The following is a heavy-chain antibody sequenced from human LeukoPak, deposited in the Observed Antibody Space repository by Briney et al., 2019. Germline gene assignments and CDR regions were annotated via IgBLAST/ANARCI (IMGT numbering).Heavy chain of an antibody. J-gene: IGHJ3*02. CDR2: IIPIFGTA. Sequence: ASVKVSCKASGGTFSSYAISWVRQAPGQGLEWMGGIIPIFGTANYAQKFQGRVMITTDESTSTAYMELSSLRSEDTAVYYCARAITIFGVVIEAFDIWGQGTMVTVSS. CDR3: ARAITIFGVVIEAFDI. CDR1: GGTFSSYA. V-gene: IGHV1-69*05. D-gene: IGHD3-3*01.